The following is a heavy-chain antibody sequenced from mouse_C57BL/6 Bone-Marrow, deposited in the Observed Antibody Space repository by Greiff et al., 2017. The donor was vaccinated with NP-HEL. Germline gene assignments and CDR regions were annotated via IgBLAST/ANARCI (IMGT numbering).Heavy chain of an antibody. D-gene: IGHD2-4*01. V-gene: IGHV5-6*01. CDR2: ISSGGSYT. J-gene: IGHJ3*01. CDR1: GFTFSSYG. CDR3: ANIYYDYDEGFAY. Sequence: EVMLVESGGDLVKPGGSLKLSCAASGFTFSSYGMSWVRQTPDKRLEWVATISSGGSYTYYPDSVKGRFTISRDNAKNTLYLRMSSLKSEDTAMYYCANIYYDYDEGFAYWGQGTLVTVSA.